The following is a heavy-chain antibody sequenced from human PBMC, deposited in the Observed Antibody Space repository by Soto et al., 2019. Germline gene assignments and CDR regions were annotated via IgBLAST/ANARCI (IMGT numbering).Heavy chain of an antibody. J-gene: IGHJ6*02. CDR1: GFTFGDYA. Sequence: LRLSCTASGFTFGDYAMSWVRQAPGKGLEWVGFIRSKAYGGTTEYAASVKGRSTISRDDSKSIAYLQMNSLKTEDTAVYYCTYYDILTGTMAPYYYGMDVWGQGTTVTVSS. V-gene: IGHV3-49*04. CDR2: IRSKAYGGTT. CDR3: TYYDILTGTMAPYYYGMDV. D-gene: IGHD3-9*01.